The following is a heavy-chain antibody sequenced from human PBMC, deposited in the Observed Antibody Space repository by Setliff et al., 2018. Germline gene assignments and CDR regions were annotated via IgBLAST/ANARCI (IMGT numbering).Heavy chain of an antibody. CDR2: IRHDGNEK. J-gene: IGHJ6*02. CDR1: GFTFSSCW. D-gene: IGHD3-10*01. CDR3: ARMDGWGTYYSYYYNGMDV. V-gene: IGHV3-7*01. Sequence: GGSLRLSCTAAGFTFSSCWMKWVRQAPGKGLEWVADIRHDGNEKYYVDSVKGRFTISRDNAKNSLYLQMNSLSAEDTAVYYCARMDGWGTYYSYYYNGMDVWGQGTTVTVSS.